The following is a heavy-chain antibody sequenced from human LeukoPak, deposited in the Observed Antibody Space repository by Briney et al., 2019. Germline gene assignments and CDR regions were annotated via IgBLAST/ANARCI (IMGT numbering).Heavy chain of an antibody. D-gene: IGHD5-12*01. CDR3: ARDGGYDLYDFDY. Sequence: GATVKVSCKASGYPFSTYGIIWVRQAPGHGLEWMGWISAYNGDTKYAQKVQGRVTMTTDTSTSTAYMELRSLRSDDTAVYYCARDGGYDLYDFDYWGQGTLVTVSS. CDR1: GYPFSTYG. CDR2: ISAYNGDT. J-gene: IGHJ4*02. V-gene: IGHV1-18*01.